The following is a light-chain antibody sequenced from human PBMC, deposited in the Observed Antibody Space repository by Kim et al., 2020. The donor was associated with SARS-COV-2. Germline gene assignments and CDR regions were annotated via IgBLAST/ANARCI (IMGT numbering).Light chain of an antibody. CDR3: QSYDSSNAWV. V-gene: IGLV6-57*03. CDR2: EDN. J-gene: IGLJ3*02. CDR1: RGTIASNY. Sequence: KTVPIASPRSRGTIASNYVHWYQQRPGSAPTTVIYEDNQRPSGVPDRFSGSIDSSSNSASLPISGLKTEDEADYYCQSYDSSNAWVFGGGTQLTVL.